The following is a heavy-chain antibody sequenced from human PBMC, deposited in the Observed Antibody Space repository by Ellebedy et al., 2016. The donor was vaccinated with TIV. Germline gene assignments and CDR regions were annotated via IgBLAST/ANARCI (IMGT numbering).Heavy chain of an antibody. CDR1: GYTFTSYA. J-gene: IGHJ6*02. CDR2: INAGNGNT. Sequence: ASVKVSCKASGYTFTSYAMHWVRQAPGQRLEWMGWINAGNGNTTYSQKFQGRVTMTTDTSTSTAYMELRSLRSDDTAVYYCARLAARITIFGVVITQDYYYYYGMDVWGQGTTVTVS. D-gene: IGHD3-3*01. V-gene: IGHV1-3*01. CDR3: ARLAARITIFGVVITQDYYYYYGMDV.